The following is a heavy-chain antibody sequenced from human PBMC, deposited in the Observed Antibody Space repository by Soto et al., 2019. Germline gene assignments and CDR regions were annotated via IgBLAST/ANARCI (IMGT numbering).Heavy chain of an antibody. CDR1: GFTFSSYS. CDR3: ARDISLSSGYSYGYTVDY. Sequence: PGGSLRLSCAASGFTFSSYSMNWVRQAPGKGLEWVSSISSSSYIYYADSVKGRFTISRDNAKNSLYLQMNSLRAEDTAVYYCARDISLSSGYSYGYTVDYWGQGTLVTVSS. J-gene: IGHJ4*02. V-gene: IGHV3-21*01. D-gene: IGHD5-18*01. CDR2: ISSSSYI.